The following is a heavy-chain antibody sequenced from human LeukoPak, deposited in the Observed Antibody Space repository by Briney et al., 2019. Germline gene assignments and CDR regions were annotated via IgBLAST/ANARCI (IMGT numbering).Heavy chain of an antibody. CDR3: ARDGPRIPDAFDI. CDR2: IIPIFGTA. J-gene: IGHJ3*02. D-gene: IGHD2-21*01. V-gene: IGHV1-69*13. CDR1: GGTFSSYA. Sequence: ASVKVSCKASGGTFSSYAISWVRQAPGQGLEWMGGIIPIFGTANYAQKFQGRVTITADESTSTAYMELSSLRSEDTAVYYCARDGPRIPDAFDIWGQGTMVTVSS.